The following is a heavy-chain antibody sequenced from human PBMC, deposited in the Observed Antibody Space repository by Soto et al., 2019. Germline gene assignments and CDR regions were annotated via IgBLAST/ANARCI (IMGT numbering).Heavy chain of an antibody. CDR3: VRAYYYDSSGLSVNFDY. CDR2: ISAYNGNT. J-gene: IGHJ4*02. CDR1: GYTFTSYG. V-gene: IGHV1-18*01. Sequence: SVKGSCKAAGYTFTSYGIRWVRQAPGHELEWMGWISAYNGNTNYAQKLQGRVTMTTDTSTSTAYMELRSLRSDDTAVYYCVRAYYYDSSGLSVNFDYWGQGTLVTVSS. D-gene: IGHD3-22*01.